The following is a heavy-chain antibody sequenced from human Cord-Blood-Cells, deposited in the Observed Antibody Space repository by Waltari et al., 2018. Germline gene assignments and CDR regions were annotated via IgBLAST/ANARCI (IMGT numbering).Heavy chain of an antibody. CDR3: ARVQVTYSSSWFDY. V-gene: IGHV4-31*03. CDR1: GGSISSGGYY. J-gene: IGHJ4*02. D-gene: IGHD6-13*01. CDR2: IYYSGST. Sequence: QVQLQESGPGLVKPSQTLSLTCTVSGGSISSGGYYWTWLRQHPGKGLEWIGYIYYSGSTYYNPSLKSRVTISVDTSKNQFSLKLSSVTAADTAVYYCARVQVTYSSSWFDYWGQGTLVTVSS.